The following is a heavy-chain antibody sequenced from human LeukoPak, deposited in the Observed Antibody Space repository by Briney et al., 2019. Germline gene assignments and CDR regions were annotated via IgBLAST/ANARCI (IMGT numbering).Heavy chain of an antibody. D-gene: IGHD2-2*01. Sequence: PSETLSLTCAVYGGSFSGYYWNWIRQPPGKGLERIGEINHSGSTIYNPSLKSRVTISADTSKNQFSLRLSSVTAADTAVYYCAIIVVVPAAPDAFAIWGQGTMVTVSS. CDR3: AIIVVVPAAPDAFAI. J-gene: IGHJ3*02. CDR2: INHSGST. V-gene: IGHV4-34*01. CDR1: GGSFSGYY.